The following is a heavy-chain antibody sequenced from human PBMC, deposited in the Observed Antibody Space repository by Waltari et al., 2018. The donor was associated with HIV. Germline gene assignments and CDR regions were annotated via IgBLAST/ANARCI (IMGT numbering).Heavy chain of an antibody. CDR1: GFIFDDYG. J-gene: IGHJ4*02. V-gene: IGHV3-9*01. D-gene: IGHD4-4*01. Sequence: EVQLVESGGGLVQPGRSLRLSCAASGFIFDDYGMHWVRHAPGKGLGWVSGISWYRGSIGYADAVKGRFTISRDNAKNSRYLQMNSLRPEDKALYYCAKDLTYSNYEGFDYWGQGTLVTVSS. CDR2: ISWYRGSI. CDR3: AKDLTYSNYEGFDY.